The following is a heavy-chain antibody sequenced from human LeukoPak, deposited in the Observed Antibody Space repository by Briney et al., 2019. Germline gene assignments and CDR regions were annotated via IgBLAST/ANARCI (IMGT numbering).Heavy chain of an antibody. CDR3: ARTWELLPDFDY. CDR2: INSDGSSA. D-gene: IGHD1-26*01. J-gene: IGHJ4*02. V-gene: IGHV3-74*01. Sequence: GGSLRLSCAASGFTFRSYWMHWVRQAPGKGLVWVSRINSDGSSARYADSVKGRFTISRDNAKNTLYLQMNSLRAEDTAVYYCARTWELLPDFDYWGQGTLVTVSS. CDR1: GFTFRSYW.